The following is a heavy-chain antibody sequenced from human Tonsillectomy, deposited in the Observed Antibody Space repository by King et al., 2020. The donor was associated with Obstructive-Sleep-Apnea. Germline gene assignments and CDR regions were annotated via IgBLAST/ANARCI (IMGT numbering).Heavy chain of an antibody. Sequence: QLQESGPGLVKPSETLSLTCTVSGGYISSDNYYWGWIRQPPGKGLEWIGNICHSGSTNYNPSLKSRVTLSVDTSKNQFSLKLRSVSAADTALYFCARAPLYAVPPFDIWGQGTLVTVSA. V-gene: IGHV4-39*07. J-gene: IGHJ4*02. CDR2: ICHSGST. CDR3: ARAPLYAVPPFDI. D-gene: IGHD5/OR15-5a*01. CDR1: GGYISSDNYY.